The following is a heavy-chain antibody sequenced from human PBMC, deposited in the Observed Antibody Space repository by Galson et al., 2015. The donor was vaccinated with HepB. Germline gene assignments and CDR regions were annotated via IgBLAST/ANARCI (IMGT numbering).Heavy chain of an antibody. V-gene: IGHV1-69*04. CDR1: GGTFSSYT. Sequence: SVKVSCKASGGTFSSYTISWVRQAPGQGLEWMGRIIPILGIANYAQKFQGRVTITADKSTSTAYMELSSLRSEDTAVYYCARENVDTAMVNCLWYFDLWGRGTLVTVSS. CDR2: IIPILGIA. J-gene: IGHJ2*01. CDR3: ARENVDTAMVNCLWYFDL. D-gene: IGHD5-18*01.